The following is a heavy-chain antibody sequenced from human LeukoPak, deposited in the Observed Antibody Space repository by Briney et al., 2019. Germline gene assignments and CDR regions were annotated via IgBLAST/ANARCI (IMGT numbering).Heavy chain of an antibody. CDR1: GYTFTGHY. CDR3: ARDGQSLVLGWFDP. J-gene: IGHJ5*02. CDR2: INPNSGGT. D-gene: IGHD6-19*01. Sequence: ASVKVSCKASGYTFTGHYIHWVRQAPGQGLEWMGWINPNSGGTNYAQKFQGRVTMTRDTSISTAYMELSRLTSDDTAVYYCARDGQSLVLGWFDPWGQGTLVTVSS. V-gene: IGHV1-2*02.